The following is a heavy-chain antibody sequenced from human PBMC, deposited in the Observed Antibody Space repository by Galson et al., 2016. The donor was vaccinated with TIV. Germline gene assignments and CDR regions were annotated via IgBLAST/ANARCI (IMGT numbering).Heavy chain of an antibody. CDR2: IIPIFRIA. J-gene: IGHJ3*02. Sequence: SVKVSCKASGVPFSGYPISWVRQAPGQGLEWMGGIIPIFRIANYAQRFRDRVTITRDESTSTAYMELSSLRSEDTAVYYCARGGGGYSGADAFDIWGHGTMVPVSS. D-gene: IGHD5-12*01. CDR3: ARGGGGYSGADAFDI. CDR1: GVPFSGYP. V-gene: IGHV1-69*05.